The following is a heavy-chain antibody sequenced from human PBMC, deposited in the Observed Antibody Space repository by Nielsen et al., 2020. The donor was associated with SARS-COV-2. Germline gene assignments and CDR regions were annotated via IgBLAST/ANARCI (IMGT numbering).Heavy chain of an antibody. D-gene: IGHD5-24*01. J-gene: IGHJ3*02. CDR2: ISWNSGSI. V-gene: IGHV3-9*01. Sequence: SLKISCAASGFTFDDYAMHWVRQAPGKGLEWVSGISWNSGSIGYADSVKGRFTISRENAKNSLYLQMNSLRAGDTAVYYCAKDRRDGYNYGAFDIWGQGTMVTVSS. CDR3: AKDRRDGYNYGAFDI. CDR1: GFTFDDYA.